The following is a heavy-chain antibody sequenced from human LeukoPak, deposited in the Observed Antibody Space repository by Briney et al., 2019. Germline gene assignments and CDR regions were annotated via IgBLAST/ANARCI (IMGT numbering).Heavy chain of an antibody. D-gene: IGHD3-22*01. J-gene: IGHJ4*02. CDR2: INPNSGGT. CDR1: GYTFTGYY. V-gene: IGHV1-2*02. CDR3: ARGRGVYDSHSYDYFDY. Sequence: ASVTVSCMASGYTFTGYYMHWVRQAPGQGREWMGWINPNSGGTNYAQKFQGRVTMTRDTSISTAYMELSRLRSDDTGVYYCARGRGVYDSHSYDYFDYWGQGSLVTVSS.